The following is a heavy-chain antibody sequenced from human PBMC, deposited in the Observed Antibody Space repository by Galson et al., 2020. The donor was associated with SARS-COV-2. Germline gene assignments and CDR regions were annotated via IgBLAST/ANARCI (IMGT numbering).Heavy chain of an antibody. CDR1: GFTFSSYA. V-gene: IGHV3-30*04. J-gene: IGHJ6*03. D-gene: IGHD6-6*01. CDR2: ISYDGSNK. CDR3: ARVGGAARPHYYMDV. Sequence: QLGESLKISCAASGFTFSSYAMHWVRQAPGKGLEWVAVISYDGSNKYYADSVKGRFTISRDNSKNTLYLQMNSLRAEDTAVYYCARVGGAARPHYYMDVWGKGTTVTVSS.